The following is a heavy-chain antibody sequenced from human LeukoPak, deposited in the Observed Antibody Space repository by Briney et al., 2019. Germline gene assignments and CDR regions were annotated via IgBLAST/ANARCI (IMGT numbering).Heavy chain of an antibody. CDR3: AKVRVYGSGSKFYDY. CDR1: GFTFSSYA. D-gene: IGHD3-10*01. Sequence: PGGSLRLSCAASGFTFSSYAMSWVRQAPGKGLEWVSAISGSGGSTYYADSVKGRFTISRDNSKNTLYLQMNSLGAEDTAVYYCAKVRVYGSGSKFYDYWGQGTLVTVSS. J-gene: IGHJ4*02. CDR2: ISGSGGST. V-gene: IGHV3-23*01.